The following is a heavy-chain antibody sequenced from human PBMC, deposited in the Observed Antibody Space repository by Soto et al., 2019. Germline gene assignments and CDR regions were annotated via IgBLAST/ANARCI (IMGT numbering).Heavy chain of an antibody. CDR3: ARERGSGWTFDY. J-gene: IGHJ4*02. Sequence: EVQLVESGGDLVQPGGSLRLSCAASGFTFSTYSMNWVRQAPGKGLEWVSSISSISTIYYAESVKGRFTISRDNVQNSLYLQMHSLRAEDTAVYDGARERGSGWTFDYWGQGTLVTVSS. CDR2: ISSISTI. CDR1: GFTFSTYS. V-gene: IGHV3-48*01. D-gene: IGHD6-19*01.